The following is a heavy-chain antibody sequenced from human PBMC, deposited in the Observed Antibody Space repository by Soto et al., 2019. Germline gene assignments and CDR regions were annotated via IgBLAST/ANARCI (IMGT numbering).Heavy chain of an antibody. D-gene: IGHD4-17*01. Sequence: GASVKVSCKASGGTFSSYAISWVRQAPGQGLEWMGGIIPIFGTANYAQKFQGRVTITADESTSTAYMELSSLRSEDTAVYYCGRGWMTTVVIDYWGQGTLVTVSS. CDR3: GRGWMTTVVIDY. J-gene: IGHJ4*02. V-gene: IGHV1-69*13. CDR1: GGTFSSYA. CDR2: IIPIFGTA.